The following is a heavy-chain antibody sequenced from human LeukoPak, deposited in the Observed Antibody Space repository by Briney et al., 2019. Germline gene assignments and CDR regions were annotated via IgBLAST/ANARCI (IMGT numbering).Heavy chain of an antibody. V-gene: IGHV4-38-2*02. Sequence: SETLSLTCTVSGYSISSGYFWGWMRQPPGKGLEWIGSIYQSETAHYNPSLKSRVTISVDTSKNQFSLKLSSVTAADTAVYYCAAEMGNYYYDSSGYLHYWGQGILVTVSS. CDR1: GYSISSGYF. CDR2: IYQSETA. CDR3: AAEMGNYYYDSSGYLHY. D-gene: IGHD3-22*01. J-gene: IGHJ4*02.